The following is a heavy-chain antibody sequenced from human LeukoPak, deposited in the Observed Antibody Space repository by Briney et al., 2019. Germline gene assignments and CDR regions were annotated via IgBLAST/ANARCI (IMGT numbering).Heavy chain of an antibody. J-gene: IGHJ4*02. CDR3: AREPTYSSSWYTTCDF. Sequence: GGSLRLSCAASGFTFSTYTMNWVRQAPGKGLEWVSGISGSGGTTYYADSVKGRFTISRDNSKNTLYLQMNSLRAEDTAVYYCAREPTYSSSWYTTCDFWGQGTLVTVSS. CDR1: GFTFSTYT. CDR2: ISGSGGTT. V-gene: IGHV3-23*01. D-gene: IGHD6-13*01.